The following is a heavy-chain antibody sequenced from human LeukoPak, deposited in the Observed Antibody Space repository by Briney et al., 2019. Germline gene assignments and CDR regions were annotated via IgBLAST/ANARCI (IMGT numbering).Heavy chain of an antibody. J-gene: IGHJ3*01. Sequence: GGALRLSCAASGLSFRRCWMHWVRQAQGKELGWVSRINGDGGSTKYENSVRGGFTISRDNAKNTPYLQMNSLRADDSAVYFCASLVGGYYPPVEAFDVWGQGTMVTVSS. D-gene: IGHD3-16*01. V-gene: IGHV3-74*03. CDR1: GLSFRRCW. CDR2: INGDGGST. CDR3: ASLVGGYYPPVEAFDV.